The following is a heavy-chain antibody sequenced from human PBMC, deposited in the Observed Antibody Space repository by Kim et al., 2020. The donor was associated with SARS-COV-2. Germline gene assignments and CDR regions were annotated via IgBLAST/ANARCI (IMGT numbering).Heavy chain of an antibody. Sequence: SETLSLTCTVSGGSISSSSYYWGWIRQPPGKGLEWIGSIYYSGSTYYNPSLKSRVTISVDTSKNQFSLKLSSVTTADTAVYYCARGGPGESSGWYAYYYYGMDVWGQGTTVTVSS. V-gene: IGHV4-39*01. J-gene: IGHJ6*02. D-gene: IGHD6-19*01. CDR2: IYYSGST. CDR3: ARGGPGESSGWYAYYYYGMDV. CDR1: GGSISSSSYY.